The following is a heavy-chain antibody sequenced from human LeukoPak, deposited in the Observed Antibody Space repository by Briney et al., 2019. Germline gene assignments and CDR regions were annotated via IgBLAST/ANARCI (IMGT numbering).Heavy chain of an antibody. CDR2: INHSGST. Sequence: SETLSLTCAVYGGSFSGYYWSWIRQPPGKGLEWIGEINHSGSTNYNPSLKSRVTISVDTSKNQSSLKLSSVTAADTAVYYCARITRYYDILTGYHYYFDYWGQGTLVTVSS. V-gene: IGHV4-34*01. CDR1: GGSFSGYY. CDR3: ARITRYYDILTGYHYYFDY. D-gene: IGHD3-9*01. J-gene: IGHJ4*02.